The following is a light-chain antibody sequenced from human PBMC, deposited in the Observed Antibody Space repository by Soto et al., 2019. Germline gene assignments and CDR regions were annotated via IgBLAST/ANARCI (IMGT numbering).Light chain of an antibody. V-gene: IGKV3-15*01. J-gene: IGKJ4*01. Sequence: EIVLTQSPATLSVAPGERATLSCRASQSVSSDLAWFQQKPGQDPRLLMYGASTRATGIPARFSGRGSGTEFTLTISSLQSEDFALYHCQQYNNWPLTFGGGTKVEIK. CDR1: QSVSSD. CDR2: GAS. CDR3: QQYNNWPLT.